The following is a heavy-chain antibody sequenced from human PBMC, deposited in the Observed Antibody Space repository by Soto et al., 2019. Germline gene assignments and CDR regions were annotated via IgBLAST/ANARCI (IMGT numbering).Heavy chain of an antibody. Sequence: ASVKVSCKASGYTLTSYYMHWVRQAPGQGLEWMGIINPSGGSTNYAQKFQGRVTMTRDTSTSTVYMELSSLRSEDTAVYYCGTGPPGPCTGWICYGENYYYGMDVGGQGTTVTV. CDR1: GYTLTSYY. CDR3: GTGPPGPCTGWICYGENYYYGMDV. J-gene: IGHJ6*02. V-gene: IGHV1-46*03. D-gene: IGHD2-8*02. CDR2: INPSGGST.